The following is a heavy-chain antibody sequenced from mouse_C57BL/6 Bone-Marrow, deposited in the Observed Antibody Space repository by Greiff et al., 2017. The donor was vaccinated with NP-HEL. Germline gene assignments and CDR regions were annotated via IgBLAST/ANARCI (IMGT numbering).Heavy chain of an antibody. J-gene: IGHJ3*01. D-gene: IGHD1-1*01. Sequence: QVQLQQSGAELVRPGASVKLSCKASGYTFTDYYINWVKQRPGQGLEWIARIYPGSGNTYYNEKFKGKATLTAEKSYSTAYMQLSSLTSKDSAVYFCARREVLRWFAYWGQGTLVTVSA. CDR3: ARREVLRWFAY. CDR1: GYTFTDYY. CDR2: IYPGSGNT. V-gene: IGHV1-76*01.